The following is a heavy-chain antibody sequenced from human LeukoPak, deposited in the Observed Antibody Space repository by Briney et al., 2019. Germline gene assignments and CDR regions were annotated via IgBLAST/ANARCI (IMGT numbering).Heavy chain of an antibody. Sequence: GGSLRLSCAASGFTFSDYYMSWIRQAPGKGLEWVSYISSSGSTIYYADSVKGRFTISRDNAKNSLYLQMNSLRAEDTAVYYCAKEEWLSRNFYGMDVWGQGTTVTVAS. V-gene: IGHV3-11*01. D-gene: IGHD3-3*01. J-gene: IGHJ6*02. CDR3: AKEEWLSRNFYGMDV. CDR2: ISSSGSTI. CDR1: GFTFSDYY.